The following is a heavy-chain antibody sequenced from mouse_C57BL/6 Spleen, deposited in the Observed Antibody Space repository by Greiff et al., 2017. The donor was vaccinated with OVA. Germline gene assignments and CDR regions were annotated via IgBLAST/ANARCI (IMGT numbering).Heavy chain of an antibody. J-gene: IGHJ2*01. Sequence: EVQLQQSGPELVKPGASVKISCKASGYSFTGYYMNWVKQSPEKSLEWIGELNPSTGGTTYNQKFKAKATLTVDKSSSTSYMQLKSLTSEDSAVYYWARGVDYYGSSYGDYWGQGTTLTVSS. CDR3: ARGVDYYGSSYGDY. CDR1: GYSFTGYY. V-gene: IGHV1-42*01. CDR2: LNPSTGGT. D-gene: IGHD1-1*01.